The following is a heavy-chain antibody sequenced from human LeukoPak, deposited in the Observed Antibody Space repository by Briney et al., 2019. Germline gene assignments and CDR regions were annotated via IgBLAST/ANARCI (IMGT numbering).Heavy chain of an antibody. CDR1: GFTFSNYW. V-gene: IGHV3-74*01. D-gene: IGHD4-23*01. J-gene: IGHJ4*02. CDR2: IYIDGIRT. CDR3: ARDVSVYGGSYLSY. Sequence: PGGSLRLSCAASGFTFSNYWMHWVRQAPGKGLVWVSRIYIDGIRTTYADSVKGRFTISRDNAKNTLYLQMNSLRAEDTAVYYCARDVSVYGGSYLSYWGQGILVTVSS.